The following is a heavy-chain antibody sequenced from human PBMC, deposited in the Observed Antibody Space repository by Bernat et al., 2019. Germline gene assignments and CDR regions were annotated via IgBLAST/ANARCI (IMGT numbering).Heavy chain of an antibody. J-gene: IGHJ4*02. CDR3: ARGSSSSWHPPGRY. CDR2: IYHSGST. Sequence: QVQLQESGPGLVKPSETLSLTCAVSGYSISSGYYWGWIRQPPGKGLEWIGSIYHSGSTYYNPSLKSRVTISVDTSKNQFSLKLSSVTAADTAVYYCARGSSSSWHPPGRYWGQGTLVTVSS. D-gene: IGHD6-13*01. CDR1: GYSISSGYY. V-gene: IGHV4-38-2*01.